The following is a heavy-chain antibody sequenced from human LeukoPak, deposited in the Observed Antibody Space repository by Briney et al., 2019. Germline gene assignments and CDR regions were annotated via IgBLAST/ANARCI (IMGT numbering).Heavy chain of an antibody. CDR2: ISYDGSNK. D-gene: IGHD3-10*01. J-gene: IGHJ4*02. CDR1: GFTFSSYA. V-gene: IGHV3-30-3*01. CDR3: ARGRSSSGSMNEF. Sequence: PGRSLRLSCAASGFTFSSYAMHWVRQAPGKGLEWVAVISYDGSNKYYADSVKGRFTISRDNSKNTLYLQMNSLRAEDTAVYYCARGRSSSGSMNEFWGQGTLVTVSS.